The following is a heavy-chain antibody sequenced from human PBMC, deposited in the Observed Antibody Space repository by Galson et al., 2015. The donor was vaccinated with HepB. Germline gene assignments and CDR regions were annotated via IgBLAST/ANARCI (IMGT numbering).Heavy chain of an antibody. CDR1: GFTFSSLG. CDR2: IGVNARRT. V-gene: IGHV3-23*01. J-gene: IGHJ4*02. CDR3: AKGTTDVDY. Sequence: SLRLSCAATGFTFSSLGMTWVRQAPGKGLECVAAIGVNARRTDYADSVKGRFTISRDNSRNMLYLQMYNLRAEDTAVYYCAKGTTDVDYWGQGTLVTVSS. D-gene: IGHD1-1*01.